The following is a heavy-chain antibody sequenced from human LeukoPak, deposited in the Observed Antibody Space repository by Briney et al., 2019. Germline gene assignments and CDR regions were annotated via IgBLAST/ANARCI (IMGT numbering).Heavy chain of an antibody. CDR3: ARTYYYDSSGYLDY. CDR2: IYTSGST. CDR1: GGSISSGSYY. V-gene: IGHV4-61*02. J-gene: IGHJ4*02. D-gene: IGHD3-22*01. Sequence: SQTLSLTCTVSGGSISSGSYYWSWLRQPAGKGLEWIGRIYTSGSTNYNPSLKSRVTISVDTSKNQFSLKLSSVTAADTAVYYCARTYYYDSSGYLDYWGQGTLVTVSS.